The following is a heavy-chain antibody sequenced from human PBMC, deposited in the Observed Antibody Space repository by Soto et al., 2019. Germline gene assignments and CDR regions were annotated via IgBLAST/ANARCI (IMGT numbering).Heavy chain of an antibody. J-gene: IGHJ5*02. CDR3: AADPFSGSYPNWFDP. D-gene: IGHD3-10*01. V-gene: IGHV1-58*02. CDR2: IVVGSGNT. CDR1: GFTFTSSA. Sequence: QMQLVQSGPEVKKPGTSVKVSCKASGFTFTSSAMQWVRQARGQRLEWIGWIVVGSGNTNYAQKFQERVTITRDMSTNNAYMELNSLRSEDTAVFYCAADPFSGSYPNWFDPWGQGTLVTVSS.